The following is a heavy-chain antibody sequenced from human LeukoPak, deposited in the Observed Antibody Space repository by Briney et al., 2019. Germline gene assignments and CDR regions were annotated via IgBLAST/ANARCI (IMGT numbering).Heavy chain of an antibody. V-gene: IGHV4-34*01. CDR1: GGSFSGYY. D-gene: IGHD6-19*01. J-gene: IGHJ6*03. CDR2: INHSGST. Sequence: SETLYLTCAVYGGSFSGYYWSWIRQPPGKGLEWIGEINHSGSTNYNPSLKSRVTISVDTSKNQFSLKLSSVTAADTAVYYCARVGSGWYYYYYMDVWGKGTTVTVSS. CDR3: ARVGSGWYYYYYMDV.